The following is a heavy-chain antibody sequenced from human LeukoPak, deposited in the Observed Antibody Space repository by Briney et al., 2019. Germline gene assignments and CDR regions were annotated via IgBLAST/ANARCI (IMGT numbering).Heavy chain of an antibody. CDR1: GGSFSGYY. CDR3: ARSGRLPLDY. J-gene: IGHJ4*02. D-gene: IGHD5-18*01. Sequence: PPETLSLTCAVYGGSFSGYYWSWIRQPPGKGLEWIGEINHSGSTNYNPSLKSRVTISVDRSKNQFSLKLTSVTAADTAVYYCARSGRLPLDYWGQGTLVTVSS. CDR2: INHSGST. V-gene: IGHV4-34*01.